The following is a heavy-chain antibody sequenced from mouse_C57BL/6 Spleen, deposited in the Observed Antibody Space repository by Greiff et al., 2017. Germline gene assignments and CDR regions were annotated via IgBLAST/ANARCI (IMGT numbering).Heavy chain of an antibody. D-gene: IGHD1-1*01. CDR2: IYPGDGDT. Sequence: QVHVKQSGAELVKPGASVKISCKASGYAFSSYWMNWVKQRPGKGLEWIGQIYPGDGDTNYNGKFKGKATLTADKSSSTAYMQLSSLTSEDSAVYFCARYYGSSSYAMDYWGQGTSVTVSS. V-gene: IGHV1-80*01. J-gene: IGHJ4*01. CDR3: ARYYGSSSYAMDY. CDR1: GYAFSSYW.